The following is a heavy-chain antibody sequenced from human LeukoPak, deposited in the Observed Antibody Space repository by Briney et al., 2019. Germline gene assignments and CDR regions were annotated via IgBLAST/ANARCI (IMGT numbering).Heavy chain of an antibody. CDR2: IIPILGIA. CDR3: ARDSDGSGTHYGMDV. CDR1: GDNFSSYV. J-gene: IGHJ6*02. V-gene: IGHV1-69*04. D-gene: IGHD3-10*01. Sequence: ASVKVSCKASGDNFSSYVITWVRQAPGQGLEWMGRIIPILGIANYAQKFQGRVTITADKSTSTAYMELSSLRSEDTAVYYCARDSDGSGTHYGMDVWGQGTTVTVSS.